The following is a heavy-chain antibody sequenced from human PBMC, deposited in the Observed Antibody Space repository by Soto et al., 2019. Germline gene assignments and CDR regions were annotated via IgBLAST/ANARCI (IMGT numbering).Heavy chain of an antibody. CDR3: ASGSRVPYC. D-gene: IGHD6-6*01. V-gene: IGHV4-30-2*01. CDR2: ISHSGST. J-gene: IGHJ4*02. Sequence: SQPRSLTRAVGNDSITSGAYSCNWIRQPPGKGLEWIGYISHSGSTYYNPSLKSRVTISVDRSKNQFSLKLSSVTAADTAVYFCASGSRVPYCWGQGTVVTVSS. CDR1: NDSITSGAYS.